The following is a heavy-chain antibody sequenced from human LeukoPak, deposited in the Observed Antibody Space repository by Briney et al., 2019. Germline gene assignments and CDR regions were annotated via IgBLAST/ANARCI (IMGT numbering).Heavy chain of an antibody. V-gene: IGHV4-59*01. CDR1: GGSISSYY. CDR3: ARVEEGYGSGRRENFYYYYMDV. Sequence: SETLSLTCTVSGGSISSYYWSWIRQPPGKGLEWIGYIYFSGSTNYNPSLKSRVTISVDTSKNQFSLKLTSVTAADTAVYYCARVEEGYGSGRRENFYYYYMDVWGKGTTVTISS. D-gene: IGHD3-10*01. J-gene: IGHJ6*03. CDR2: IYFSGST.